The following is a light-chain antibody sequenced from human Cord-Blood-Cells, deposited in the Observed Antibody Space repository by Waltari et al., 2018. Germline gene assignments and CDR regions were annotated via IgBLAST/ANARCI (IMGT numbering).Light chain of an antibody. V-gene: IGKV1-33*01. CDR1: QDISNY. CDR2: DAS. CDR3: QQYDNLPSYT. Sequence: DIQMPQSPSSLSASVGDRVTITCQASQDISNYLNWYQQKPGKAPKLLIYDASNLETGVPSRFSGSGSGTDFTVTISSLQPEDIATYYCQQYDNLPSYTFGQGTKLEIK. J-gene: IGKJ2*01.